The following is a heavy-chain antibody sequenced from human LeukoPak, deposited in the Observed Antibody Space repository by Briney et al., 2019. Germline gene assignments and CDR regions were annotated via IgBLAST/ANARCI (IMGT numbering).Heavy chain of an antibody. V-gene: IGHV3-74*01. CDR2: IKTDGTYT. Sequence: KAGGSLRLSCAASGFTFSRYWMHWVRQAPGEELVWVSRIKTDGTYTSNADSVKGRFTISRDNAKSTLYLQMNSLKVEDTAVYYCVADLGDYADFWGQGTLVTVSS. CDR1: GFTFSRYW. CDR3: VADLGDYADF. D-gene: IGHD4-17*01. J-gene: IGHJ4*02.